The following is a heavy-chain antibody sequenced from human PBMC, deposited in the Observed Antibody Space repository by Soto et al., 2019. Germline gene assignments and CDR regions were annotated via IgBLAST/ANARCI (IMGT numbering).Heavy chain of an antibody. CDR2: IIPIFGTA. CDR3: ATVVPYYDYVWGSYRISGWRWFDP. V-gene: IGHV1-69*13. J-gene: IGHJ5*02. Sequence: SVKVSCKASGGTFSSYAISWVRQAPGQGLEWMGGIIPIFGTANYAQKFQGRVTITADESTSTAYMELSSLRSEDTAVYYCATVVPYYDYVWGSYRISGWRWFDPWGQGTLVTVSS. CDR1: GGTFSSYA. D-gene: IGHD3-16*02.